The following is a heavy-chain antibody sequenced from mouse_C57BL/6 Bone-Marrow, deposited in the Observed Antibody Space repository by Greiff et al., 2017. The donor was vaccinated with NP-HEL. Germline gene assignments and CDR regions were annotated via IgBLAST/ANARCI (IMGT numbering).Heavy chain of an antibody. Sequence: QVQLQQSGAELVKPGASVKLSCKASGYTFTSYWMQWVKQRPGQGLEWIGEIDPSDSYTNYNQKFKGKATLTVDTSSSTAYMQLSSLTSEDSAVYYCATVGYYFDYWGQGTTLTVSS. D-gene: IGHD1-1*01. CDR1: GYTFTSYW. J-gene: IGHJ2*01. CDR2: IDPSDSYT. CDR3: ATVGYYFDY. V-gene: IGHV1-50*01.